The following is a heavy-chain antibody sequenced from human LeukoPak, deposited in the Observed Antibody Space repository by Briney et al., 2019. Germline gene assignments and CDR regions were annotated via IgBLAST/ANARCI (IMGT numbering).Heavy chain of an antibody. J-gene: IGHJ4*02. CDR1: GGSISSYY. D-gene: IGHD3-9*01. V-gene: IGHV4-59*01. CDR3: ARGLGTTLRYFDWSSYYFDY. Sequence: SETLSLTCTVSGGSISSYYWSWIRQPPGKGLEWIGYIYYSGSTNYNPSLKGRVTISVDTSKNQFSLKLSSVTAADTAVYYCARGLGTTLRYFDWSSYYFDYWGQGTLVTVSS. CDR2: IYYSGST.